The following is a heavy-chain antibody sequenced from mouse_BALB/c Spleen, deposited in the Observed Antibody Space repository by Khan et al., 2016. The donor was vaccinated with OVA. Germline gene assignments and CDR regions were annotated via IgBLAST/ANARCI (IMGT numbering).Heavy chain of an antibody. CDR3: ARNYGYMDY. V-gene: IGHV3-2*02. CDR1: GYSITSDCA. D-gene: IGHD1-2*01. J-gene: IGHJ4*01. Sequence: EVQLVESGPGLVKPSQSLSLTCTVTGYSITSDCAWNWIRQFPGNKLVWMGYISYSGSTSYNPSLKSRISITRDTSKNQFFLQLNSVTTEDTATFYCARNYGYMDYWGPGTSVTVSS. CDR2: ISYSGST.